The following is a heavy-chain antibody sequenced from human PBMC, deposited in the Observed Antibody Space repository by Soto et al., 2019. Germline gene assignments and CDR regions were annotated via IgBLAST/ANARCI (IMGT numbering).Heavy chain of an antibody. V-gene: IGHV3-7*01. D-gene: IGHD3-22*01. Sequence: GGSLRLSCAASGFTFSSYWMSWVRQAPGKGLEWVANIKQDGSEKYYVDSVKGRFTISRDNAKNSLYLQMNSLRAEDTAVYYCARESEEDSSGYYGWFDPWGQGTLVTVS. CDR1: GFTFSSYW. CDR3: ARESEEDSSGYYGWFDP. J-gene: IGHJ5*02. CDR2: IKQDGSEK.